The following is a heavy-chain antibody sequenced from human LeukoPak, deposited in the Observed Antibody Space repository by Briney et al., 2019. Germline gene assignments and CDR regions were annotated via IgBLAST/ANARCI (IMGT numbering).Heavy chain of an antibody. D-gene: IGHD1-26*01. CDR3: ARPRYSGSYYRPYFDY. Sequence: PGGSLRLSCAASGFTFSSYAMHWVRQAPGKGLEWVAVISYDGSNKYYADSVKGRFTISRDNSKNTLYLQMNSLRAEDTAVYYCARPRYSGSYYRPYFDYWGQGTLVTVSS. CDR1: GFTFSSYA. CDR2: ISYDGSNK. J-gene: IGHJ4*02. V-gene: IGHV3-30-3*01.